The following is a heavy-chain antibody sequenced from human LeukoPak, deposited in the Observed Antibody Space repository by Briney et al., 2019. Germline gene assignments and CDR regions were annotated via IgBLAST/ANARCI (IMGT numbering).Heavy chain of an antibody. CDR2: IYHSGST. D-gene: IGHD2-2*01. J-gene: IGHJ4*02. CDR1: GGSCGSISSSNY. CDR3: ARAGQGYCTSASCFLSLDY. V-gene: IGHV4-4*02. Sequence: PSETLSLTCAVSGGSCGSISSSNYWGWVRQPPGKGLEWIGEIYHSGSTNYNPSLKSRVTISVDKSKNQFSLKLNSVTAADTAVYYCARAGQGYCTSASCFLSLDYWGQGTLVTVSS.